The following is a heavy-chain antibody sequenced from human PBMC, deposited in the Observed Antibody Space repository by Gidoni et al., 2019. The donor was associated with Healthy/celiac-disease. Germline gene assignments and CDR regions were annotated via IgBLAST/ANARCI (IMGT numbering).Heavy chain of an antibody. V-gene: IGHV3-30*18. CDR2: ISYDGSNK. CDR3: AKEPIVATIPGY. D-gene: IGHD5-12*01. J-gene: IGHJ4*02. Sequence: EWVAVISYDGSNKYYADSVKGRFIISRDNSKNTLYLQMNSLRAEDTAVYYCAKEPIVATIPGYWGQGTLVTVSS.